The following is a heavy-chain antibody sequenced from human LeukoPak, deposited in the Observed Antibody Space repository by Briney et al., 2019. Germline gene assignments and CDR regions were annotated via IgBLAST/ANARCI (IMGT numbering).Heavy chain of an antibody. CDR3: ARDVPLMGASKTRYFDY. CDR2: VKQDGSER. V-gene: IGHV3-7*01. D-gene: IGHD1-26*01. J-gene: IGHJ4*02. CDR1: GITFSASG. Sequence: PGRSLRLSCAASGITFSASGMHWVRQAPGKGLEWVANVKQDGSERYYGDSVKGRFTISRDNAKNSLYLQMSSLRAEDTAIYYCARDVPLMGASKTRYFDYWGQGTLVTVSS.